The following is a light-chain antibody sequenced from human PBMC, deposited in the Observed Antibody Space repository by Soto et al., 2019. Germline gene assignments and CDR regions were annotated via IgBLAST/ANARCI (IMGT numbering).Light chain of an antibody. Sequence: QSALTQPASVSGSPGQSITISCTGTSSDVGAYNYVSWYQQHPGKAPKLMIYEVSNRPSGVSNRFSGSKSGNTASLTISGLQAEDEADSYCSSYTSSSTRVFGGGTKVTVL. CDR3: SSYTSSSTRV. J-gene: IGLJ3*02. CDR2: EVS. V-gene: IGLV2-14*01. CDR1: SSDVGAYNY.